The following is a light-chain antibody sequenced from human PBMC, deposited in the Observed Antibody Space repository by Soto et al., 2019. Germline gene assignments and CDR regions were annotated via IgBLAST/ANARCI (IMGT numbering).Light chain of an antibody. CDR2: EVS. Sequence: QSALTQPASVSASPGQSITISCAGTSSDVGGYNYVSWYQQYPDKAPKLMIYEVSNRPSGVSNRFSGSKSGNTASLTISGLQAEDEADYYCNSYTSSSTWVFGGGTQLTVL. V-gene: IGLV2-14*01. CDR3: NSYTSSSTWV. CDR1: SSDVGGYNY. J-gene: IGLJ3*02.